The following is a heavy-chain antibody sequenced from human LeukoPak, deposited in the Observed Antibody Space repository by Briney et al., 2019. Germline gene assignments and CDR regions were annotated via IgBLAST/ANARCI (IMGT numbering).Heavy chain of an antibody. CDR1: GFSFSNYW. Sequence: GGSLRLSCAASGFSFSNYWMTWVRQAPGKGLEWVASMSEDGSQKNYGDSVKGRFTISRDDAENSLYLQMNVLRVEDTAVYYCAKNFKSAPPSQPPNVMDAWAKGPRVTVSS. D-gene: IGHD3-3*01. CDR2: MSEDGSQK. J-gene: IGHJ6*04. CDR3: AKNFKSAPPSQPPNVMDA. V-gene: IGHV3-7*01.